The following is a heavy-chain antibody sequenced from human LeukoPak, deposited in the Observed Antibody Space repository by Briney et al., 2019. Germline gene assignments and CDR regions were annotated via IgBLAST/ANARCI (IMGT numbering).Heavy chain of an antibody. J-gene: IGHJ4*02. CDR2: INPNSGGT. V-gene: IGHV1-2*02. CDR1: GYTFTGYY. D-gene: IGHD1-26*01. CDR3: ASHRSSGRKAYDEY. Sequence: ASVKVSCKASGYTFTGYYMHWVRQAPGQGLEWMGWINPNSGGTNYAQKFQGRVTMTRDTSISTAYMELSRLRSDDTAVYYCASHRSSGRKAYDEYRGQGTLVTVSS.